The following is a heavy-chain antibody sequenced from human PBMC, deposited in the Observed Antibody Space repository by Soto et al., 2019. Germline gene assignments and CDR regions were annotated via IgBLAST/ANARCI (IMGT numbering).Heavy chain of an antibody. V-gene: IGHV3-7*01. CDR2: VRPDGSDK. D-gene: IGHD3-16*02. Sequence: EVQLVESGGDLVQPGGSLRLSCAASRFTFANYWMSWVRQAPGKGLEWVGNVRPDGSDKYYVDSVKGRFTISRDNAKNSLYLQMNSLRAEDTAVYYCARGLYDSVWDNYRFTDFDIWGQGTLVTVSS. CDR3: ARGLYDSVWDNYRFTDFDI. J-gene: IGHJ4*02. CDR1: RFTFANYW.